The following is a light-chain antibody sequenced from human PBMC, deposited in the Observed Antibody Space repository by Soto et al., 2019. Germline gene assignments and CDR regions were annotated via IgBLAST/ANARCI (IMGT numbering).Light chain of an antibody. CDR1: SSDAGGYNY. J-gene: IGLJ1*01. V-gene: IGLV2-14*03. CDR2: DVT. Sequence: QSVLTQPASVSGSPGQSITISCTGTSSDAGGYNYVSWYQHHPGKAPKLTMYDVTNRPSGVSNPFSAPKSGNTASLTISALQPEDEADYYCSAYTPSNTRQIVFGTGTKVTVL. CDR3: SAYTPSNTRQIV.